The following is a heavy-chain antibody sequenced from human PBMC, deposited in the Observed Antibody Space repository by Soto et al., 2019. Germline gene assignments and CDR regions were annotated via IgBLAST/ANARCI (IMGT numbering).Heavy chain of an antibody. CDR3: ARFTDARVYYYGMDV. CDR1: GYTFTSYA. J-gene: IGHJ6*02. V-gene: IGHV1-3*01. Sequence: ASVKVSCKASGYTFTSYAMHWVRQAPGQRLEWMGWINAGNGNTKYSQKFQGRVTITRDTSASTAYMELSSLRSEDTAVYYCARFTDARVYYYGMDVWGQGTTVTVSS. CDR2: INAGNGNT.